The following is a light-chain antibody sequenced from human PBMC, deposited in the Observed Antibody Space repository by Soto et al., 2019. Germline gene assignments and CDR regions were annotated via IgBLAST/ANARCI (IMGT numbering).Light chain of an antibody. Sequence: DIQMTQAPSTLSGSVVDRVTITCRASQTISSWLAWYQQKPGKAPKLLIYKASTLKSGVPSRFSGSGSGTEFNLTISSLQPDDFATYYCQHYNSYYEAFGQGTKVELK. CDR2: KAS. CDR1: QTISSW. V-gene: IGKV1-5*03. CDR3: QHYNSYYEA. J-gene: IGKJ1*01.